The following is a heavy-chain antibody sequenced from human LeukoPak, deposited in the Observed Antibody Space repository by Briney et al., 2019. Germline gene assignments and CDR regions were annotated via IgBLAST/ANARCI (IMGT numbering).Heavy chain of an antibody. CDR1: GFTFSSYA. V-gene: IGHV3-30*04. D-gene: IGHD2-15*01. J-gene: IGHJ3*02. Sequence: GSLRLSCAASGFTFSSYAMHWVRQAPGKGLEWVAVISYDGSNKYYADSVKGRFTISRDNSKNTLCLQMNSLRAEDTAVYYCASLMLGYCSGGSCYSDAFDIWGQGTMVTVSS. CDR2: ISYDGSNK. CDR3: ASLMLGYCSGGSCYSDAFDI.